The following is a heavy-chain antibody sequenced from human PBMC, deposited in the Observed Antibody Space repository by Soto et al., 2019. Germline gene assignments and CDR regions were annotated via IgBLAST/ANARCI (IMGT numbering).Heavy chain of an antibody. D-gene: IGHD6-13*01. Sequence: QVQLVQSGAEVKKPGASVKVSCKASGYTFTSYAMHWVRQAPGQRLEWMGWINAGNGNTKYSQKFQGRDTITRDTSASTAYMELSSLRSEGTAVYYCARAPPGIAAAGSDYWGQGTLVTVSS. CDR3: ARAPPGIAAAGSDY. CDR2: INAGNGNT. J-gene: IGHJ4*02. V-gene: IGHV1-3*01. CDR1: GYTFTSYA.